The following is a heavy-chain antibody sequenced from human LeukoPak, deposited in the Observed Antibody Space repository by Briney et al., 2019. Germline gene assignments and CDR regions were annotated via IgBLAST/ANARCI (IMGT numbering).Heavy chain of an antibody. CDR2: IYYSGST. J-gene: IGHJ6*02. V-gene: IGHV4-59*01. CDR3: ARYGSGETYYYYGLDV. Sequence: SETLSLTCTVSGGSISTLYWSWIRQPPGKGLEWIGYIYYSGSTNYNPSLKSRVTISVDTSKNQFSLNLSSVTAADTAVYYCARYGSGETYYYYGLDVWGQGTTVTVSS. D-gene: IGHD3-10*01. CDR1: GGSISTLY.